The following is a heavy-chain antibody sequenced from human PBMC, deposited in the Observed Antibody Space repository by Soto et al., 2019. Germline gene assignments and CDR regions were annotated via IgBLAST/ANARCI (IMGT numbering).Heavy chain of an antibody. D-gene: IGHD2-15*01. V-gene: IGHV3-23*01. J-gene: IGHJ4*02. CDR2: VSIGGST. CDR1: GFTFGSYA. CDR3: AERRGAGGHFDY. Sequence: PGGSMRLSCAASGFTFGSYAMGWVRQGPGKGLEWVAVVSIGGSTHYADSVRGRFTISRDNSKNTLSLQMNSLTAEDTAVYFCAERRGAGGHFDYWGQGALVTVSS.